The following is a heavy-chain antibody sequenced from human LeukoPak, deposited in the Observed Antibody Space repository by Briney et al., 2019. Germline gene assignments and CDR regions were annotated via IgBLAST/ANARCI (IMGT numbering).Heavy chain of an antibody. D-gene: IGHD4-17*01. CDR1: GFTFSKYG. V-gene: IGHV3-33*01. CDR2: VWYSGKTK. J-gene: IGHJ3*01. CDR3: ASNGDDTEISV. Sequence: GGSLRLSCAGTGFTFSKYGMHWFRQAPGLGLEWVATVWYSGKTKYYSDSVKGRFTISRDNSSSTLYLQLTSLIAEDTALYYCASNGDDTEISVWGQGTLVTVSS.